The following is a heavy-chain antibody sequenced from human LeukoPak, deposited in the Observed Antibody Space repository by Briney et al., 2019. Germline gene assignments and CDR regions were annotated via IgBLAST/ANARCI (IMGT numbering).Heavy chain of an antibody. CDR2: ISGGGGTI. CDR1: GFTFSDYY. CDR3: ARVFYAFDI. J-gene: IGHJ3*02. V-gene: IGHV3-11*01. Sequence: GGSLRLSCAASGFTFSDYYMSWVRQAPGKGLEWVSYISGGGGTIYYADSVKGRFTISRDNAKNSLYLQMNSLRAEDTAVYYCARVFYAFDIWGQGTMVTVSS.